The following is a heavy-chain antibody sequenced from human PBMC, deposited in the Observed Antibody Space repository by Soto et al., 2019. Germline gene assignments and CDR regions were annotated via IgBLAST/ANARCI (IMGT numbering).Heavy chain of an antibody. D-gene: IGHD5-18*01. Sequence: QMQLVQSGPEVKKPGTSVKVSCKASGFTFTSSAVQWVRQARGQRLEWIGWIVVGSGNTNYAQKFQERVTITRDMSTSTVYMELSSLRSEDTAVYYCAATGYSYGNLDYWGQGTLVTVSS. CDR1: GFTFTSSA. V-gene: IGHV1-58*01. CDR3: AATGYSYGNLDY. J-gene: IGHJ4*02. CDR2: IVVGSGNT.